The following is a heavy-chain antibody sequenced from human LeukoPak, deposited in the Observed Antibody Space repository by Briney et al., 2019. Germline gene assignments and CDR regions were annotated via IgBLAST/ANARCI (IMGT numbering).Heavy chain of an antibody. CDR3: ARDRTWNGPNDY. J-gene: IGHJ4*02. V-gene: IGHV3-30*04. D-gene: IGHD1-1*01. CDR1: GFTFSSYA. Sequence: QSGGSLRLSCAASGFTFSSYAMHWVRQAPGKGLEWVAVISCDGSNKYYADSVKGRFTISRDNSKNTLYLQMNSLRAEDTAVYYCARDRTWNGPNDYWGQGTLVTVSS. CDR2: ISCDGSNK.